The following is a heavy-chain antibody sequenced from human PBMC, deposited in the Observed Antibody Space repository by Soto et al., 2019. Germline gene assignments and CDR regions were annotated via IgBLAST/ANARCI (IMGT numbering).Heavy chain of an antibody. CDR2: MNPNSGNT. D-gene: IGHD6-13*01. CDR3: ASGFSSSWYIGKDYYGMYV. V-gene: IGHV1-8*01. Sequence: ASVKVSCKASGYTFTSYDINWVRQATGQGLEWMGWMNPNSGNTGYAQKFQGRVTMTRNTSISTAYMELSSLRSEDTAVYYCASGFSSSWYIGKDYYGMYVWGKGTTVTVCS. CDR1: GYTFTSYD. J-gene: IGHJ6*04.